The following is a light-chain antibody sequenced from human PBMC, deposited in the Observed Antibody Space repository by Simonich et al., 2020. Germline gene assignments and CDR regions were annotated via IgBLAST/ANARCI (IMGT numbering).Light chain of an antibody. CDR1: RSDVGSYNL. J-gene: IGLJ2*01. Sequence: QSALTQPASVSGSPGQSITISCTGTRSDVGSYNLVSWYQQHPGKAPKLMIYKGSKRPSGVSNRFSGSKSGNTASLTISGLQAEDEADYYCCSYAGSSTVVFGGGTKLTVL. CDR3: CSYAGSSTVV. CDR2: KGS. V-gene: IGLV2-23*01.